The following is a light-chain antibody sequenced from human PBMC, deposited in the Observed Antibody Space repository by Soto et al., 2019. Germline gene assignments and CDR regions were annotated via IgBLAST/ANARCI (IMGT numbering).Light chain of an antibody. CDR3: QQYGSSPIT. V-gene: IGKV3-20*01. CDR1: QSVTNTY. Sequence: EIVMTQSPATLSLSPGERATLSCRASQSVTNTYLAWYQQKPGQAPRLLIYAASSRATGIPDRFSGSGSGTDFTLTISRLEPEDFAVYYCQQYGSSPITFGQGTRLEI. J-gene: IGKJ5*01. CDR2: AAS.